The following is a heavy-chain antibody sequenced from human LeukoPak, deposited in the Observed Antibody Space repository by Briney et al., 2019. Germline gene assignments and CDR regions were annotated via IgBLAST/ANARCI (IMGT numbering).Heavy chain of an antibody. D-gene: IGHD3-10*01. CDR3: ARDRYYYGPGGFDY. Sequence: SETLSLTCTVSGGSISSYYWSWIRQPAGKGLEWIGRIYTSGSTNYNPSLKSRVTMSVDTSKNQFSLKLSSVTAADTAVYYCARDRYYYGPGGFDYWGQGTLVTISS. CDR1: GGSISSYY. V-gene: IGHV4-4*07. CDR2: IYTSGST. J-gene: IGHJ4*02.